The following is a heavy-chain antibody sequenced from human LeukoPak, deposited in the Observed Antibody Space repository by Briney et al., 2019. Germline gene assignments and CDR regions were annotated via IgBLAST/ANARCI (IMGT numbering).Heavy chain of an antibody. CDR2: IYSGGST. Sequence: HAGGSLRLSCAASGFTVSSNYMSWVRQAPGKGLEWVSVIYSGGSTYYADSVKGRFTISRDNSKNTLYLQMNSLRAEDTAVYYCARVKTDYGDAFDIWGQGTMVTVSS. CDR3: ARVKTDYGDAFDI. V-gene: IGHV3-66*01. J-gene: IGHJ3*02. D-gene: IGHD4-17*01. CDR1: GFTVSSNY.